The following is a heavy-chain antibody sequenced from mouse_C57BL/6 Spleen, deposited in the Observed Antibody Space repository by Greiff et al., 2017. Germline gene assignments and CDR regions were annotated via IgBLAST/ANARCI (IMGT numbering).Heavy chain of an antibody. V-gene: IGHV1-22*01. CDR3: ARECITTVVADYCDY. CDR2: INPNNGGT. D-gene: IGHD1-1*01. Sequence: VQLQQSGPELVKPGASVKMSCKASGYTITDYNMHWVKQSHGKSLEWIGYINPNNGGTSYNQKFKGKATLTVNKSSSTAYMELRSLTSEDSVVYYCARECITTVVADYCDYWGQGTTLTVSS. J-gene: IGHJ2*01. CDR1: GYTITDYN.